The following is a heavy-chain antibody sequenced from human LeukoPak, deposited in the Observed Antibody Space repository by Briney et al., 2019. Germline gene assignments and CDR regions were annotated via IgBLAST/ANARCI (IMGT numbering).Heavy chain of an antibody. J-gene: IGHJ4*02. CDR2: INHSGST. V-gene: IGHV4-34*01. D-gene: IGHD5-18*01. Sequence: SETLSLTCAVYGGSFSGYYWSWIRQPPGKGLEWIGEINHSGSTNYNPSLRSRVTISVDTSKNQFSLKLSSVTAADTAVYYCARERVDTATIVDYWGQGTLVTVSS. CDR1: GGSFSGYY. CDR3: ARERVDTATIVDY.